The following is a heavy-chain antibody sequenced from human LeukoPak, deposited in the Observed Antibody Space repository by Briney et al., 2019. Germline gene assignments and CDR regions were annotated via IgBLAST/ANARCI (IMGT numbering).Heavy chain of an antibody. J-gene: IGHJ4*02. V-gene: IGHV4-34*01. CDR3: AGRRRGYYLGYFDY. D-gene: IGHD3-22*01. CDR1: GGSISSYY. Sequence: PSETLSLTCTVSGGSISSYYWSWIRQPPGKGLEWIGEINHSGSTNYNPSLKSRVTISVDTSKNQFSLKLSSVTAADTAVYYCAGRRRGYYLGYFDYWGQGTLVTVSS. CDR2: INHSGST.